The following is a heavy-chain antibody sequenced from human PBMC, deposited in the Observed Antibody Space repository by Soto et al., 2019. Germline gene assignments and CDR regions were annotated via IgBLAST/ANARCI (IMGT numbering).Heavy chain of an antibody. CDR1: GYTFTSYD. V-gene: IGHV1-8*01. CDR2: MNPNSGNT. CDR3: ARSPLKRPQYYYYYYMDV. Sequence: ASVKVSCKASGYTFTSYDINWVRQATGQGLEWMGWMNPNSGNTGYAQKFQGRVTMTRNTSISTAYMELSSLRSEDTAVYYCARSPLKRPQYYYYYYMDVWGKGTTVTVSS. J-gene: IGHJ6*03.